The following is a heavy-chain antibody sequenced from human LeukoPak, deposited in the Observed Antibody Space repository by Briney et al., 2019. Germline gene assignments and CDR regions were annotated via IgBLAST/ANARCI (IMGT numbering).Heavy chain of an antibody. CDR3: ARAGGGYCSGGSCYQSLYYYYYYYMDV. J-gene: IGHJ6*03. CDR1: GGSISSYY. Sequence: SETLSLTCTVSGGSISSYYWSWIRQPAGKGLEWIGRIYTSGSTNYNPSLKSRVTISVDTSKNQLSLKLSSVTAADTAVYYCARAGGGYCSGGSCYQSLYYYYYYYMDVWGKGTTVTVSS. V-gene: IGHV4-4*07. CDR2: IYTSGST. D-gene: IGHD2-15*01.